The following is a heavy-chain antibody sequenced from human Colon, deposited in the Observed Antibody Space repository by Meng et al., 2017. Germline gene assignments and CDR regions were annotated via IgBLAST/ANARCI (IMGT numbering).Heavy chain of an antibody. CDR1: GFSFGNYA. J-gene: IGHJ4*01. CDR3: AKQRGVTTVRGIDD. Sequence: GGSLRLSCAASGFSFGNYAMSWVRQAPGKGLEWISSISVNGRSTYYADSVKGRFTISRDISDKTVYLEMNSLRAGDTAIYYGAKQRGVTTVRGIDDWGQGVLVTVSS. V-gene: IGHV3-23*01. CDR2: ISVNGRST. D-gene: IGHD3-10*01.